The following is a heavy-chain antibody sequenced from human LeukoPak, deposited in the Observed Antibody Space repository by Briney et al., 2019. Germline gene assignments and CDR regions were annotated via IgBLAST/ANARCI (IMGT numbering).Heavy chain of an antibody. CDR2: IYTSGST. Sequence: PSETLSLTCTVPGGSISSYYWSWIRQPAGKGLEWIGRIYTSGSTNYNPSLKSRVTMSVDTSKNQFSLKLSPVTAADTAVYYCATSARTQQWLVREDYFDYWGQGTLVTVSS. V-gene: IGHV4-4*07. D-gene: IGHD6-19*01. J-gene: IGHJ4*02. CDR3: ATSARTQQWLVREDYFDY. CDR1: GGSISSYY.